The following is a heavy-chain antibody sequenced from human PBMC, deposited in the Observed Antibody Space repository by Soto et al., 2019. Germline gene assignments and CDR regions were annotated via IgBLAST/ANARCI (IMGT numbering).Heavy chain of an antibody. CDR3: ARNMDYYYGRGSGNGHGV. CDR1: GYTFTAYH. Sequence: QVRLVQSGAEVKEPGDSVRVSCEASGYTFTAYHIHWVRQAPGQGLEWRGGINPKFGDTGYAQDFQGRVSMASDMSISTVYMELSRLTSDDTAIYYCARNMDYYYGRGSGNGHGVWGQGTTVTVFS. CDR2: INPKFGDT. V-gene: IGHV1-2*02. J-gene: IGHJ6*01. D-gene: IGHD3-10*02.